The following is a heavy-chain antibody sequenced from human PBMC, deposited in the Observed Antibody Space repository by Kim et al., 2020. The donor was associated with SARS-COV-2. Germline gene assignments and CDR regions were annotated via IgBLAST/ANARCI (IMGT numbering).Heavy chain of an antibody. CDR3: ARRAGGFGEGQFDY. J-gene: IGHJ4*02. D-gene: IGHD3-10*01. V-gene: IGHV4-59*08. Sequence: NPSLRSRLSISIDTSRNQFSLSLTSVTAADTAVYYCARRAGGFGEGQFDYWGQGILVTVSS.